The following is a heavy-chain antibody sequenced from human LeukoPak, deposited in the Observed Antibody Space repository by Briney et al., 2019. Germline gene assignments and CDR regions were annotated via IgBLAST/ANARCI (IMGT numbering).Heavy chain of an antibody. CDR2: IYHSGST. D-gene: IGHD2-15*01. CDR3: ARESGYCSGGSCYKYFQH. Sequence: PSETLSLTCAVSGGSISSSNWWSWVRQPPGKGLEWIGEIYHSGSTNYNPSLKSRVTISVDKSKNQFSLKLSSVTAADTAVYYCARESGYCSGGSCYKYFQHWGQGTLVTVSS. CDR1: GGSISSSNW. V-gene: IGHV4-4*02. J-gene: IGHJ1*01.